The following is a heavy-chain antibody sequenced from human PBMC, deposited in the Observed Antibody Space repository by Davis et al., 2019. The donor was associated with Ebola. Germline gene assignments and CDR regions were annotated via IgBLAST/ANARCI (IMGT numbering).Heavy chain of an antibody. J-gene: IGHJ4*02. CDR2: IIPILGTP. CDR1: GETFSRSS. CDR3: ARSFGDSSGPMNKYFDY. Sequence: SVKVSCKSSGETFSRSSVSWIRQAPGQGLEWMGAIIPILGTPKYAQKFQGRVTMTRDTSTSTVYMELSSLRSEDTAVYYCARSFGDSSGPMNKYFDYWGQGTLVTVSS. D-gene: IGHD3-22*01. V-gene: IGHV1-69*10.